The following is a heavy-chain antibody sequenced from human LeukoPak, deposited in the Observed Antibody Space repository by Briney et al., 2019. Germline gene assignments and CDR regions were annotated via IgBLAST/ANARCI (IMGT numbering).Heavy chain of an antibody. CDR3: AKDNSSYYGSGSYLNWFDP. CDR1: GFTFDDYA. V-gene: IGHV3-9*01. D-gene: IGHD3-10*01. CDR2: ISWNSGSI. J-gene: IGHJ5*02. Sequence: GGSLRLSCAASGFTFDDYAMHWVRQAPGKGLEWVSGISWNSGSIGYADSVKGRFTISRDNAKNSLYLQMNSLRDEDTALYYCAKDNSSYYGSGSYLNWFDPWGQGTLVTVSS.